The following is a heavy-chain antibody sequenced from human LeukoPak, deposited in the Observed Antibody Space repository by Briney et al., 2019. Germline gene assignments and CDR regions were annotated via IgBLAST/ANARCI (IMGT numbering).Heavy chain of an antibody. Sequence: GESLKISCKGSGYSFTSYRIGWVRQMPGKGLEWMGIIYPGDSDTRYSPSFQGQVTISADKSISTAYLQWSSLKASDTAMHYCARRDSSGSRAFDIWGQGTMVTVSS. D-gene: IGHD6-19*01. CDR1: GYSFTSYR. CDR3: ARRDSSGSRAFDI. V-gene: IGHV5-51*01. CDR2: IYPGDSDT. J-gene: IGHJ3*02.